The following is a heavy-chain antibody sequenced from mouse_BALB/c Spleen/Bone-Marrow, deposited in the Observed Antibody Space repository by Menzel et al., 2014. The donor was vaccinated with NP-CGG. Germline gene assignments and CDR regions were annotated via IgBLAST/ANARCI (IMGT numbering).Heavy chain of an antibody. V-gene: IGHV1-69*02. D-gene: IGHD2-4*01. J-gene: IGHJ3*01. CDR2: IDPSDSYT. CDR3: ARTYYDYDWFAY. CDR1: GYTFTSYW. Sequence: VQVVESGVEFVKPGASVKLSCKASGYTFTSYWMHWVKQRPGQGLEWIGEIDPSDSYTKYNQNFKGKATLTVDKSSSTAYMQLSSLTSEDSAVYYCARTYYDYDWFAYWGQGTLVTVSA.